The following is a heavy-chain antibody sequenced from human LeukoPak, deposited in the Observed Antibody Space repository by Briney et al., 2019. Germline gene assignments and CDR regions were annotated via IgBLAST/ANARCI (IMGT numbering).Heavy chain of an antibody. J-gene: IGHJ4*02. Sequence: GGSLRLSCAASGFTFSAYWMSWVRQAPGKGLNWVANIKQDGSEKYYVDSVKGRFTISRDNAKNSLYLQMNSLRVEDTALYYCARVWAWGSGNYFDNWGQGTLVTVSS. V-gene: IGHV3-7*05. CDR3: ARVWAWGSGNYFDN. D-gene: IGHD7-27*01. CDR2: IKQDGSEK. CDR1: GFTFSAYW.